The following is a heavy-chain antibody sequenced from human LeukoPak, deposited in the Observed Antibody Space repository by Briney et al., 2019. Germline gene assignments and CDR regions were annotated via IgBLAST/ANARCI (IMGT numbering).Heavy chain of an antibody. CDR3: ARQVTAMAGYDY. J-gene: IGHJ4*02. D-gene: IGHD5-18*01. CDR1: GGSISSSSYY. V-gene: IGHV4-39*01. Sequence: SETLSLTCTVSGGSISSSSYYWAWIRQPPGKGLDWIGMIYYSGNTYYNPSLKSRVTVTVDTSKNQFSLKLSSVTAAETAVYYCARQVTAMAGYDYWGQGTLVTVSS. CDR2: IYYSGNT.